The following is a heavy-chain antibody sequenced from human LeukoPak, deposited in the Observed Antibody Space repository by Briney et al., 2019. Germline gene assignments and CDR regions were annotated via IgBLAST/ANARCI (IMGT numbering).Heavy chain of an antibody. D-gene: IGHD6-19*01. V-gene: IGHV3-23*01. Sequence: GGFLRLSCAASGFTFNSYAMYWVRQAPGKGLERVSGIFGSGGSAHYADSVKGRFAISRDNSKNRVYLQMNSLRAEDTAVYYCAKTATGYSSGHYPGWPVDYWGQGTLVTVSS. CDR2: IFGSGGSA. CDR3: AKTATGYSSGHYPGWPVDY. J-gene: IGHJ4*02. CDR1: GFTFNSYA.